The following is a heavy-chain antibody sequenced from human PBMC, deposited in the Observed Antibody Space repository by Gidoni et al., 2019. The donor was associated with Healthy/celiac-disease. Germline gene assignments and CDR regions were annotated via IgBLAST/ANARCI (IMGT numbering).Heavy chain of an antibody. Sequence: QVQLQQWGAGLLKPSETLSLTCAVYGGSCSGYYWSWIRQPPGKGLEWTGEINHSVSTNYTPSLKSRVTISVDTSKNQFSRKLSSVTAADTAVYYCARVPRAYFSSTSCHDYWGQGTLVTVSS. CDR2: INHSVST. CDR3: ARVPRAYFSSTSCHDY. CDR1: GGSCSGYY. V-gene: IGHV4-34*01. D-gene: IGHD2-2*01. J-gene: IGHJ4*02.